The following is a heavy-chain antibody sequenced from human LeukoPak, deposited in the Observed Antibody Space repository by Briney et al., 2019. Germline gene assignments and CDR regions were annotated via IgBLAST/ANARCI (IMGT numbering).Heavy chain of an antibody. CDR1: GYTFSSYD. J-gene: IGHJ1*01. CDR3: ARRVGSGWPVQH. CDR2: MNPNSGNT. Sequence: GASVRVSCKPSGYTFSSYDINWVRQATGQRLEWMGRMNPNSGNTGYAQKFQGRLNMTRNTSIDTAYMEPSSLRSDDTAVYYCARRVGSGWPVQHWGQGTLVTVSS. D-gene: IGHD6-19*01. V-gene: IGHV1-8*01.